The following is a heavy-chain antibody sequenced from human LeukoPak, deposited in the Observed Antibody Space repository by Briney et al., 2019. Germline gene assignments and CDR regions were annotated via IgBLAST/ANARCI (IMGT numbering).Heavy chain of an antibody. V-gene: IGHV3-23*01. CDR3: AKDADISVELVVITSFDS. D-gene: IGHD3-22*01. Sequence: GGSLRLSCAASGFTFSSYAMSWVRQAPGKGLEWVSGISDSGGRTYYADSVKGRFTISRDNSKNMLYLQMNSLRAEDTALYYCAKDADISVELVVITSFDSWGQGTLVTVSS. CDR2: ISDSGGRT. J-gene: IGHJ4*02. CDR1: GFTFSSYA.